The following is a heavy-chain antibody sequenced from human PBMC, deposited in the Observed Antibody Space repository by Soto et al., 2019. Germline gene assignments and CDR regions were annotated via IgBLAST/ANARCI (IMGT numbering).Heavy chain of an antibody. V-gene: IGHV4-34*01. CDR2: INHSGST. J-gene: IGHJ6*02. D-gene: IGHD3-10*01. CDR1: GGSFSGYY. Sequence: PSETLSLTCAVYGGSFSGYYWSWIRQPPGKGLEWIGEINHSGSTNYNPSLKSRVTISVDTSKNQFSLKLSSVTAADTAVYYCGRGRNDYYGSGSYGMDVWGQGTTVTVSS. CDR3: GRGRNDYYGSGSYGMDV.